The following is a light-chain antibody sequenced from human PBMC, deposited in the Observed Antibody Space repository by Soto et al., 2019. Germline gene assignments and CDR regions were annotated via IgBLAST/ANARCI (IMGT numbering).Light chain of an antibody. CDR2: AAS. CDR3: QKANSFPFT. V-gene: IGKV1-12*01. J-gene: IGKJ3*01. Sequence: DNQMTQSPSSVSASVGDRVTITCRASQGVGSFLAWYQHKPGKAPKLLIYAASSLQSGVPSRFSGSGSGTNFTLTISSLQPEDFATYYCQKANSFPFTFGPGTKVDI. CDR1: QGVGSF.